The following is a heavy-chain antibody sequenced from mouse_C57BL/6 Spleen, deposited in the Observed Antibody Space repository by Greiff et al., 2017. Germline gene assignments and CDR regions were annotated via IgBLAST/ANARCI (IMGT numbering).Heavy chain of an antibody. CDR1: GFTFSSYG. J-gene: IGHJ2*01. Sequence: DVMLVESGGDLVKPGGSLKLSCAASGFTFSSYGMSWVRQTPDKRLEWVATISSGGSYTYYPDSVKGRFTISRDNAKNTLYLQMSSLKSEDTAMYYCARHGDVFDYWGQGTTLTVSS. V-gene: IGHV5-6*02. D-gene: IGHD3-3*01. CDR2: ISSGGSYT. CDR3: ARHGDVFDY.